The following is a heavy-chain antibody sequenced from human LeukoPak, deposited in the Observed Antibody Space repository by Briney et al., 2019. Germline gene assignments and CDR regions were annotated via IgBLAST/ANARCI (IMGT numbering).Heavy chain of an antibody. D-gene: IGHD3-22*01. CDR1: GGTFSSYA. Sequence: SVKVSCKASGGTFSSYAISWVRQAPGQGLEWMGRIIPIFGTANYAQKFQGRVTITTDESTSTAYMELSSLRSEDTAVYYCARSLNDYDSSGYYSPFDIWGQGTMVTVSS. CDR3: ARSLNDYDSSGYYSPFDI. CDR2: IIPIFGTA. V-gene: IGHV1-69*05. J-gene: IGHJ3*02.